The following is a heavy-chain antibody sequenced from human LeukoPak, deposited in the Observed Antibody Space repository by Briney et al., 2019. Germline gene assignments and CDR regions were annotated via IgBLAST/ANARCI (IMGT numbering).Heavy chain of an antibody. CDR3: ARICSTTDCLISA. J-gene: IGHJ4*02. CDR2: ISTDGSYT. Sequence: GGSLLLSCAASGFTFSGYWMHWVRQAPGKGLVWVARISTDGSYTSYADCVKGRFTISRDNAKNTVYLQMSSLRAEDTAIYYCARICSTTDCLISAWGQGTLVTVSS. CDR1: GFTFSGYW. V-gene: IGHV3-74*01. D-gene: IGHD2-2*01.